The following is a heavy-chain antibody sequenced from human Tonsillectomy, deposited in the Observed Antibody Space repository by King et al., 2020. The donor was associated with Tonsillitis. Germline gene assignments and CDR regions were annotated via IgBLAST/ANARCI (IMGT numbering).Heavy chain of an antibody. D-gene: IGHD5-18*01. CDR3: ARLVTAMFKGYYYYGMDV. V-gene: IGHV5-10-1*03. J-gene: IGHJ6*02. CDR2: IDPSDSYT. Sequence: VQLVESGAEVKKPGESLRISCKGSGYSFTSYWINWVRQMPGKGLEWMGRIDPSDSYTNYSPSFQGHVTISADKSISTAYLQWSSLKASDTALYYCARLVTAMFKGYYYYGMDVWGQGTTVTVSS. CDR1: GYSFTSYW.